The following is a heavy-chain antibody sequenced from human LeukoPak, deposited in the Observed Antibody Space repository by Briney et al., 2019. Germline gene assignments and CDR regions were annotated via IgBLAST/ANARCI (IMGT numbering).Heavy chain of an antibody. J-gene: IGHJ6*03. Sequence: SQTLSLTCTVSGGSISSGSYYWSWIRQPAGKGLEWIGRIYTSGSTNYNPSLKSRVTISVDTSKNQFSLKLSSVTAADTAVYYCARAGYSSSPDYYYYYMDVWGKGTTVTVSS. CDR2: IYTSGST. V-gene: IGHV4-61*02. CDR3: ARAGYSSSPDYYYYYMDV. D-gene: IGHD6-6*01. CDR1: GGSISSGSYY.